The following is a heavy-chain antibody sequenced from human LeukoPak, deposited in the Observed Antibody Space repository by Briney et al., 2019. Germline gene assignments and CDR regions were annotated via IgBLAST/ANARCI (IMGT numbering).Heavy chain of an antibody. V-gene: IGHV3-21*01. CDR1: GFTFNSYT. Sequence: PGGSLRLSYAASGFTFNSYTMNWVRQAPGKGLELVSSISSSSGSIYYADSVKGRFTISSDTTKNSLYLQMNLLRGDDTAVYYCASYAIHCGMDVWGREATVTVSS. CDR2: ISSSSGSI. J-gene: IGHJ6*02. D-gene: IGHD2-2*01. CDR3: ASYAIHCGMDV.